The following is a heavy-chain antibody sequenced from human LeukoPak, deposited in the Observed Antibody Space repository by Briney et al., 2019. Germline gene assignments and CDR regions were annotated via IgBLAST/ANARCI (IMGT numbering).Heavy chain of an antibody. Sequence: NAGGSLRLSCAASGFTVSSNYMSWVRQAPGKGLEWVSSISPDSNFIPQADSVKGRFTISRDNAKNSVYLQMESLRVEDTAVYYCANFQTVGIKPFEHWGQGTLVTVSS. CDR1: GFTVSSNY. CDR3: ANFQTVGIKPFEH. D-gene: IGHD3-3*01. V-gene: IGHV3-21*01. J-gene: IGHJ5*02. CDR2: ISPDSNFI.